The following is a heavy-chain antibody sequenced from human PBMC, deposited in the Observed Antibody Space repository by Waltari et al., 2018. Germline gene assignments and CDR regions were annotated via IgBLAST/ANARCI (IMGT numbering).Heavy chain of an antibody. D-gene: IGHD2-2*01. V-gene: IGHV4-34*01. CDR3: AGLRYWSSTSCLPFDP. Sequence: QVQLQQWGAGLLKASQTLSLTCAVYGGSFSGYYLCWIRQPPGKGLEWIGELNHGGSTNHTPSLKSRVTISLDTSKIQFSLKLSFVTAANTAVDYCAGLRYWSSTSCLPFDPWGQGTLVTVSS. J-gene: IGHJ5*02. CDR1: GGSFSGYY. CDR2: LNHGGST.